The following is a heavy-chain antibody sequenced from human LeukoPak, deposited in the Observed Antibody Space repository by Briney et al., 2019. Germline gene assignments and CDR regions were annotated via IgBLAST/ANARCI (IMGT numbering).Heavy chain of an antibody. D-gene: IGHD4-23*01. CDR2: INPSGGST. CDR1: GYTFTGYY. J-gene: IGHJ3*02. CDR3: ARPTYGGNSYDAFDI. Sequence: ASVKVSCKASGYTFTGYYMHWVRQAPGQGLEWMGIINPSGGSTSYAQKFQGRVTMTRDMSTSTVYMELSSLRSEDTAVYYCARPTYGGNSYDAFDIWGQGTMVTVSS. V-gene: IGHV1-46*01.